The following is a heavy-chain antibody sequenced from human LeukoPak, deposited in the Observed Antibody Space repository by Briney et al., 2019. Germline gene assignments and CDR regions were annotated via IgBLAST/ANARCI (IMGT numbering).Heavy chain of an antibody. CDR2: INHSGST. V-gene: IGHV4-34*01. D-gene: IGHD2-2*02. CDR1: GGSFIGYY. J-gene: IGHJ4*02. CDR3: ARGIVVVPAAIGFDY. Sequence: SETLSLTCAVYGGSFIGYYWSWIRQPRGKGLEWIGEINHSGSTNYNPSLKSRVTISVDTSKNQFSLKLSSVTAADTAVYYCARGIVVVPAAIGFDYWGQGTLVTVSS.